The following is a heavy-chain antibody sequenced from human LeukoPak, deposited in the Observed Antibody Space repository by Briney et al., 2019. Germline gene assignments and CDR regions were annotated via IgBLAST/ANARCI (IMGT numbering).Heavy chain of an antibody. CDR2: ISGSGGST. V-gene: IGHV3-23*01. CDR3: ARDLLDTAMVIPHYYYYGMDV. J-gene: IGHJ6*02. Sequence: GGSLRLSCAASGFTFSSYAMSWVRQAPGKGLEWVSAISGSGGSTYYADSVKGRFTISRDNSKNTLYLQMNSLRAEDTAVYYCARDLLDTAMVIPHYYYYGMDVWGRGTTVTVSS. D-gene: IGHD5-18*01. CDR1: GFTFSSYA.